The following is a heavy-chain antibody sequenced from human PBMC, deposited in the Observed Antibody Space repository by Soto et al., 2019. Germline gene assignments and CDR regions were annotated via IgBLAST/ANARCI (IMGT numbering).Heavy chain of an antibody. D-gene: IGHD6-13*01. CDR1: GGTFSNYA. J-gene: IGHJ4*02. CDR2: IIPIFGTT. Sequence: QVQLVQSGAEVKKPGSSVKVSCKASGGTFSNYAISWVRQAPGQGLEWMGGIIPIFGTTNYAQRFQGRVTITADESTSTAYMELSSLRSEDTAVYYCARVSSSWYKAYFDYWGPGTLVTVSS. CDR3: ARVSSSWYKAYFDY. V-gene: IGHV1-69*12.